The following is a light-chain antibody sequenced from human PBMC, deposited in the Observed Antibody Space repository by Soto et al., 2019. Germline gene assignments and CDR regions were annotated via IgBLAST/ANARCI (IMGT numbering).Light chain of an antibody. CDR1: QDISNL. CDR3: QQFSSYPLT. V-gene: IGKV1-33*01. J-gene: IGKJ4*01. CDR2: DAS. Sequence: DIQMTQTPSSLSASVGDRVTITCQASQDISNLLNWYQQRPGKAPKLLISDASTLEAGVTSRFSGGGSGTDFTFTINTLQPEDIATYYCQQFSSYPLTFGGGTKVDIK.